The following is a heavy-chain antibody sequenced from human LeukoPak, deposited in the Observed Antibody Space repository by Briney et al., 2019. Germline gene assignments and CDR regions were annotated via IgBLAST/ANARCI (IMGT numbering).Heavy chain of an antibody. CDR3: AREGGYCSGGSCYGGYFDY. CDR2: ISSNGGST. J-gene: IGHJ4*02. V-gene: IGHV3-64*01. Sequence: GGSLRLSCAASGFTFSSYAMHWVRQAPGKVLEYVSAISSNGGSTYYANSVKGRFTISRDNSKNTLYLQMGSLRAEDMAVYYCAREGGYCSGGSCYGGYFDYWGQGTLVTVSS. D-gene: IGHD2-15*01. CDR1: GFTFSSYA.